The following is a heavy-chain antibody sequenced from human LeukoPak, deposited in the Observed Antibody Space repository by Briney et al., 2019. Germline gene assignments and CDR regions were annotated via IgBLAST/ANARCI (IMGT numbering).Heavy chain of an antibody. V-gene: IGHV1-2*06. Sequence: ASVKVSCKASGYTFTGYYMHWERQAPGQGLEWMGRINPNSGGTNYAQKFQGRVTMTRDTSISTAYMALSRLRSDDTAVYYCARDLSASRTYWGQGTLVTVSS. CDR2: INPNSGGT. CDR3: ARDLSASRTY. CDR1: GYTFTGYY. J-gene: IGHJ4*02.